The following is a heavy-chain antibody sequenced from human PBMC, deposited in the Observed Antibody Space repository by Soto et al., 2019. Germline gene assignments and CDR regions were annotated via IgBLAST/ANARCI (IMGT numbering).Heavy chain of an antibody. CDR2: IWYDGSNK. CDR1: GFTFSSYG. CDR3: ARELHVPVVAATLDY. D-gene: IGHD2-15*01. Sequence: QVQLVESGGGVVQPGRSLRLSCAASGFTFSSYGMHWVRQAPGKGLEWVAVIWYDGSNKYYADSVKGRFTISRDNSKNTLYLQMNSLRAEDTAVYYCARELHVPVVAATLDYWGQGTLVTVSS. V-gene: IGHV3-33*01. J-gene: IGHJ4*02.